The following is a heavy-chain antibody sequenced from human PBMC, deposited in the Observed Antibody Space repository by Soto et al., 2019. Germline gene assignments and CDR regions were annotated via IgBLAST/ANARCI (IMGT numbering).Heavy chain of an antibody. CDR2: FDPEDGET. D-gene: IGHD6-19*01. Sequence: GASVKVSCKVSGYTLTELSMHWVRQAPGKGLEWMGGFDPEDGETIYAQKFQGRVTMTEDASTDTAYMELSSLRSEDTAVYYCATERSSRLAVAVTEGWYFDYWGQGTLVTVSS. CDR1: GYTLTELS. CDR3: ATERSSRLAVAVTEGWYFDY. J-gene: IGHJ4*02. V-gene: IGHV1-24*01.